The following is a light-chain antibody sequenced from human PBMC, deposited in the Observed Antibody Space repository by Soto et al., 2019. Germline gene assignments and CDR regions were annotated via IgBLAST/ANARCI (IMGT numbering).Light chain of an antibody. CDR1: QSVSNNY. Sequence: IVCKHSQYTLSPSPWQCSTLSFRASQSVSNNYLAWYQQRPGQAPRLLMYGASTRATDIPARFSGSGSGTEFTLTISSLQPDDFATYYCQQYTSYSFGQGTKVDIK. J-gene: IGKJ1*01. CDR3: QQYTSYS. V-gene: IGKV3-20*01. CDR2: GAS.